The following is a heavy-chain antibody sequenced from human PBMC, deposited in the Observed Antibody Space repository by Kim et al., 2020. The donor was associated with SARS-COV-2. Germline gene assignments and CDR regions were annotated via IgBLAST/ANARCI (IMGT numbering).Heavy chain of an antibody. D-gene: IGHD2-15*01. J-gene: IGHJ4*01. CDR3: ARDQRCCSVGSCYPPVLGFYY. V-gene: IGHV1-3*01. Sequence: ASGKVSCKASGYTFTSHAMHWVRQAPGQRLEWMGWNNAGNGNTKYSQKLQGRVTITRDTSARTAYMELSSLRSVDTAVHYCARDQRCCSVGSCYPPVLGFYYCGDGTLVTVSS. CDR2: NNAGNGNT. CDR1: GYTFTSHA.